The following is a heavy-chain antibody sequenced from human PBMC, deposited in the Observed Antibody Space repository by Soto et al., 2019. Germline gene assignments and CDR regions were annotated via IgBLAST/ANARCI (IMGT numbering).Heavy chain of an antibody. J-gene: IGHJ6*02. CDR3: ARVSWRAAAGIYYYYYGMDV. CDR1: GGSISSGGYY. Sequence: QVQLQESGPGLVKPSQTLSLTCTVSGGSISSGGYYWSWIRQHPGKGLEWIGYIYYSGSTYYNPSLKSRVTISVDTSKNQFSLKLSSVTAANTAVYYCARVSWRAAAGIYYYYYGMDVWGQGTTVTVSS. D-gene: IGHD6-13*01. V-gene: IGHV4-31*03. CDR2: IYYSGST.